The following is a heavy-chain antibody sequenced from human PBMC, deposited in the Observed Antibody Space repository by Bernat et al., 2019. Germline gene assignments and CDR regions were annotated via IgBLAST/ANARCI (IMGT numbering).Heavy chain of an antibody. CDR1: GYTFTSYG. D-gene: IGHD6-19*01. J-gene: IGHJ4*02. Sequence: QVQLVQSGAEVKKPGASVKVSCKASGYTFTSYGISWVRQAPGQGLEWMGWISAYNGNTNPAQRLQGRATMTTDTSTSTAYMELRSLRSDDTAVYYCARDNREVAVAGTTDYWGQGTLVTVSS. CDR3: ARDNREVAVAGTTDY. V-gene: IGHV1-18*01. CDR2: ISAYNGNT.